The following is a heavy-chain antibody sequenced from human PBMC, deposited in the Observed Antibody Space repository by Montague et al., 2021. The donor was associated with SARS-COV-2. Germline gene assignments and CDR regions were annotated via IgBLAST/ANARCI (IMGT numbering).Heavy chain of an antibody. D-gene: IGHD3-16*01. CDR2: ISYDGSNK. CDR3: ARDRLKWGMITFGGNDY. V-gene: IGHV3-30*09. J-gene: IGHJ4*02. Sequence: SLRLSCAASGFTFSDYAIYWVRRAPGKGLEWVALISYDGSNKYYADSVEGRFAISRDNSKNTLYLQMNSLRAEDTAVYFCARDRLKWGMITFGGNDYWGQGTLVTVSS. CDR1: GFTFSDYA.